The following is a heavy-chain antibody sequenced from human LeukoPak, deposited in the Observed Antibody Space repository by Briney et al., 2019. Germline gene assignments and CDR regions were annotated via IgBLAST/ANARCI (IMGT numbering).Heavy chain of an antibody. CDR2: INHSGST. J-gene: IGHJ4*02. CDR1: GGSFSGYY. Sequence: PSETLSLTCAVYGGSFSGYYWSWIRQPPGKGLEWIGEINHSGSTNYNPSLKSRVTISVDTSKNQFSLKLSSVTAADTAVYYCAREEWNSSGWYYFDYWGQGTLVTVSS. V-gene: IGHV4-34*01. D-gene: IGHD6-19*01. CDR3: AREEWNSSGWYYFDY.